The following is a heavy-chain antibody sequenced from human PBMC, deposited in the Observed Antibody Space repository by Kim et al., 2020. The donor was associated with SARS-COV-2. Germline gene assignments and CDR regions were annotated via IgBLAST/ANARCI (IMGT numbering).Heavy chain of an antibody. D-gene: IGHD2-8*01. V-gene: IGHV3-13*01. J-gene: IGHJ4*02. CDR3: ARVAYGGGENDY. Sequence: YNPGSVEGRITIPRENAKNSLYLQMNSLRAGDTAVYYCARVAYGGGENDYWGQGTLVTVSS.